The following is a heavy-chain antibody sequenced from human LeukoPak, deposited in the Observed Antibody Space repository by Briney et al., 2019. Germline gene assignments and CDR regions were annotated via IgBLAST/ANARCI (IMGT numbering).Heavy chain of an antibody. V-gene: IGHV1-2*02. CDR1: GYTFTGYY. D-gene: IGHD2-8*01. J-gene: IGHJ4*02. CDR2: INPNSGDT. Sequence: ASVKVSCKASGYTFTGYYIHWVRQAPGQGLEWMGLINPNSGDTKYAQKFQGRITVTRDTSIRTSYMELSSLRSDDTAVYYCSMYASRTSFVDYWGQGTLVTVSS. CDR3: SMYASRTSFVDY.